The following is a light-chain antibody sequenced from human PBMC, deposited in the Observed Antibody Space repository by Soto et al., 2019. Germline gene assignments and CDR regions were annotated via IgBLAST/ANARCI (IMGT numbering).Light chain of an antibody. V-gene: IGKV3-15*01. CDR3: QQYNNWPET. Sequence: EIEMTQSPATLTLSPGERATLSCRASQSVGTNLAWYQQKPGQAPRLLIFGASTRATGVPARIRGSGSGTEFTLTISSLQSEDFAMYYCQQYNNWPETFGQGTEVEIK. J-gene: IGKJ1*01. CDR1: QSVGTN. CDR2: GAS.